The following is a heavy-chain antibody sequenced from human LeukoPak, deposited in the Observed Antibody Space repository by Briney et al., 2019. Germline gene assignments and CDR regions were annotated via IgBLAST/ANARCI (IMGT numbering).Heavy chain of an antibody. D-gene: IGHD4-23*01. CDR2: ISRGGGDI. J-gene: IGHJ4*02. V-gene: IGHV3-48*03. CDR1: GFTSSNYE. CDR3: ARAQLLRLENFLDY. Sequence: GGSLRLPCAASGFTSSNYEMNWVRQAPGQGLEWVSYISRGGGDIYYADSVKGRFTISSDNAKNSVYLQMNSLRAEDTAVYYCARAQLLRLENFLDYWGQGTLVTVSS.